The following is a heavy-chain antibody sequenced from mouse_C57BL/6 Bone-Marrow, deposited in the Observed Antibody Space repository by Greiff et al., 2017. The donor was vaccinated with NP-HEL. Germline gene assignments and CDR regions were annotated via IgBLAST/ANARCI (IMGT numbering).Heavy chain of an antibody. Sequence: EVQRVESEGGLVQPGSSMKLSCTASGFTFSDYYMAWVRQVPEKGLEWVANINYDGSSTYYLDSLKSRFIISRDNAKNILYLQMSSLKSEDTATYYCARNPFYYYGSSYYWYFDVWGTGTTVTVSS. CDR3: ARNPFYYYGSSYYWYFDV. CDR2: INYDGSST. J-gene: IGHJ1*03. V-gene: IGHV5-16*01. CDR1: GFTFSDYY. D-gene: IGHD1-1*01.